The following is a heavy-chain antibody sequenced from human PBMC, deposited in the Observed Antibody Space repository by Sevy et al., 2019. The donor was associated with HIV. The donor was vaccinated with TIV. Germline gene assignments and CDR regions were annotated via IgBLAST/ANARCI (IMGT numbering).Heavy chain of an antibody. CDR2: ISGNGGNT. D-gene: IGHD3-22*01. CDR3: AKESPPYYYDSSGYLHFDY. Sequence: GGSLRLSCAASGFTFNNYAMSWVRQAPGKGLEWVSAISGNGGNTYYADSVKGRFTISRDNSKNTLYLRMNSLRADDTAVYYCAKESPPYYYDSSGYLHFDYWGQGTLVTVSS. CDR1: GFTFNNYA. J-gene: IGHJ4*02. V-gene: IGHV3-23*01.